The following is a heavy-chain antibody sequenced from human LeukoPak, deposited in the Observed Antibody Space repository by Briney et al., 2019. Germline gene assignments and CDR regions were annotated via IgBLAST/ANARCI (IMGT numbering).Heavy chain of an antibody. V-gene: IGHV1-18*01. Sequence: ASVKVSCRASDYTFINFGISWVRQAPGQGLEWMGWISADNGNTKYARKFQGRVTMTTDTSTSTAYTELRSLGSDDTAVYYCARDHIALAGRVDYWGQGTLVTVSS. CDR3: ARDHIALAGRVDY. CDR1: DYTFINFG. D-gene: IGHD6-19*01. J-gene: IGHJ4*02. CDR2: ISADNGNT.